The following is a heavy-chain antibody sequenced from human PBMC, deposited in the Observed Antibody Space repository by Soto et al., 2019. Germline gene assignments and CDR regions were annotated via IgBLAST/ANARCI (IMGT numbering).Heavy chain of an antibody. CDR3: TRGPFSGYDSYFDY. CDR1: GYTFSHHH. J-gene: IGHJ4*02. CDR2: LRLGGQAT. V-gene: IGHV1-46*03. Sequence: QVQLVHSGAEVKKPGASVRISCQASGYTFSHHHINWVRQAPGHGLEWIGILRLGGQATTDSQKFQGRVTMTSDTSTATVYMELSSLRSDDTAVYYCTRGPFSGYDSYFDYWGQGTLITVSS. D-gene: IGHD5-12*01.